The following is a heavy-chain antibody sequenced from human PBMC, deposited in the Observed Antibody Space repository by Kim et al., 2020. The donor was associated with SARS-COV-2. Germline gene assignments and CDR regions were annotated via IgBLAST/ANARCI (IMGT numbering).Heavy chain of an antibody. V-gene: IGHV4-4*07. CDR2: IYTSGST. Sequence: SETLSLTCTVSGGSISSYYWSWIRQPAGKGLEWIGRIYTSGSTNYNPSLKSRVTMSVDTSKNQFSLKLSSVTAADTAVYYCARDGVSGTTSYLWFDPWGQGTLVTVSS. CDR3: ARDGVSGTTSYLWFDP. CDR1: GGSISSYY. D-gene: IGHD1-7*01. J-gene: IGHJ5*02.